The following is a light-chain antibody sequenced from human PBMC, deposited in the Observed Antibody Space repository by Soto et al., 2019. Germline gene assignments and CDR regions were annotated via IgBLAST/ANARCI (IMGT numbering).Light chain of an antibody. CDR1: QSVSSY. V-gene: IGKV3-11*01. J-gene: IGKJ2*01. CDR2: DAS. CDR3: QQRSNGPYT. Sequence: EIVLTQSPATLSLSPGERATLSCRASQSVSSYLAWYQQKPGQAPRLLIYDASNRATGIPARFSGSGSGTDFTLTISSLEPEEFAVYYCQQRSNGPYTFGQGTKLEIK.